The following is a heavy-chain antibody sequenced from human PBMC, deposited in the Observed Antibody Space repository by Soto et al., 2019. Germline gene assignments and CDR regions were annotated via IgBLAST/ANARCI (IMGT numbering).Heavy chain of an antibody. J-gene: IGHJ6*02. Sequence: QVQLVQSGAEVKKPGSSVKVSCKASGDTDTNYVISWVRQAPGQGLEWMGGIFPKFGTTYSAQKLQDRLTITADESKYTVYMQLSSLRLDDTAVYYCEAEMTFGKLSVVWGQGTTVTVSS. CDR1: GDTDTNYV. D-gene: IGHD3-16*02. V-gene: IGHV1-69*01. CDR3: EAEMTFGKLSVV. CDR2: IFPKFGTT.